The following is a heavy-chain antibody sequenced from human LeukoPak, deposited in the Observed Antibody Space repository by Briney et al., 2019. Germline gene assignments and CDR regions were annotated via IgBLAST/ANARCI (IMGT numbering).Heavy chain of an antibody. CDR1: GFTISNYW. D-gene: IGHD3-10*01. Sequence: GGSLRLSCAASGFTISNYWMSWVRQAPGEGLEWLANIKQDGRESYYVDSVKGRFTISRDNGKNSLYLQMNSLRADDTAVYYCARDEATMVRGHDYWGQGTLVTVSS. CDR3: ARDEATMVRGHDY. CDR2: IKQDGRES. V-gene: IGHV3-7*01. J-gene: IGHJ4*02.